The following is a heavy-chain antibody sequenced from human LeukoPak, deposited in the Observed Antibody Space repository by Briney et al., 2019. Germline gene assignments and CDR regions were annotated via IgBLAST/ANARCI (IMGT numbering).Heavy chain of an antibody. CDR3: VRDAAYSAFNM. Sequence: GGSLRLSCAASGFTVSAYAMNWVRQAPGKGLQWVSSITTSSTTKYYADSVKGRFTISRDNAKNSLYLQMDSLRDEDTAVYYCVRDAAYSAFNMWGQGTMVTVSS. J-gene: IGHJ3*02. CDR1: GFTVSAYA. D-gene: IGHD4-11*01. CDR2: ITTSSTTK. V-gene: IGHV3-48*02.